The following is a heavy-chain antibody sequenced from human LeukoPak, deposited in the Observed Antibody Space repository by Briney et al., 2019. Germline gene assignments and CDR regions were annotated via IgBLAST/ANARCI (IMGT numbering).Heavy chain of an antibody. V-gene: IGHV4-61*02. CDR3: ARASETAMVTL. D-gene: IGHD5-18*01. CDR1: AVSITSGTYY. CDR2: IYSTGRV. Sequence: SQTLSLTCTVSAVSITSGTYYWTWIRQPAGKGLEWIGRIYSTGRVNYNPSLKSRVTMLLDTSKNHISLKLTSVTAADTAIYFCARASETAMVTLWGQGTLVTVSS. J-gene: IGHJ4*02.